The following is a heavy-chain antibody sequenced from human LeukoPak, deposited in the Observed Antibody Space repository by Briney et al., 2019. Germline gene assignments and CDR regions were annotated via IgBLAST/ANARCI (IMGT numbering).Heavy chain of an antibody. CDR2: IKSKTEGETT. CDR1: GFTFSKAW. D-gene: IGHD4-23*01. CDR3: TTLTTVVTTTHGG. J-gene: IGHJ4*02. V-gene: IGHV3-15*01. Sequence: GGSLRLSCAASGFTFSKAWMNWVRQAPGKGLEWVGRIKSKTEGETTEYAAPVKGRFTISRDDSKNTVYLQMNSLKTEDTAVYYCTTLTTVVTTTHGGWGQGTLVTVSS.